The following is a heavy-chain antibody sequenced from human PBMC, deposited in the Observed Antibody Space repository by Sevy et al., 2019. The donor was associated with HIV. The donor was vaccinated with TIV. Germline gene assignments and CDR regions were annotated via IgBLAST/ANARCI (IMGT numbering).Heavy chain of an antibody. CDR3: ARAPGTLVGRRLGYYGMDV. Sequence: SETLSLTCTVSGGSITSFYWSWIRQPPGKGLEWIGYIFYNGNTNYNPSVNSRVTISVDTSKNQFSLKLSSLTAADTAVYYCARAPGTLVGRRLGYYGMDVWGQGTTVTVSS. CDR2: IFYNGNT. D-gene: IGHD1-26*01. J-gene: IGHJ6*02. V-gene: IGHV4-59*01. CDR1: GGSITSFY.